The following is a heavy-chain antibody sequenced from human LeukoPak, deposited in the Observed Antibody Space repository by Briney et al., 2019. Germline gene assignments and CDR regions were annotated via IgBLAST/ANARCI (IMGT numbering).Heavy chain of an antibody. CDR2: IRHDGSNK. CDR3: ARAAGYSSGWPFDY. D-gene: IGHD6-19*01. CDR1: GFTFGSYG. V-gene: IGHV3-33*01. Sequence: GGSLRLSCAASGFTFGSYGMHWVRQAPGKGLEWVATIRHDGSNKYYGDSVKGRFTVSRDNSMNTLYLQMNTLRAEDTAVYYCARAAGYSSGWPFDYWGQGTLVTVSS. J-gene: IGHJ4*02.